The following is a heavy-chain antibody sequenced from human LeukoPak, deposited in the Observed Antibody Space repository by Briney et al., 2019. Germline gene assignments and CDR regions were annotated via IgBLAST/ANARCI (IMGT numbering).Heavy chain of an antibody. D-gene: IGHD6-13*01. J-gene: IGHJ6*03. CDR1: GYTFTGYY. V-gene: IGHV1-2*06. CDR2: TNPNSGGT. CDR3: ARAYSSSPKAAGYYMDV. Sequence: ASVKVSCKASGYTFTGYYMHWVRQAPAQGLEWMGRTNPNSGGTNYAQKFQGRVTMTRDTSISTAYMELSRLRSDDTALYYCARAYSSSPKAAGYYMDVWGKGTTVTVSS.